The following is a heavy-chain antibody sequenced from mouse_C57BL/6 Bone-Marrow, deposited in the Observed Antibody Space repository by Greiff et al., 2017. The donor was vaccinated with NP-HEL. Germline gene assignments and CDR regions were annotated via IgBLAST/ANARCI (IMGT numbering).Heavy chain of an antibody. CDR1: GFTFSDYG. CDR3: ARNWDGGYYFDY. V-gene: IGHV5-17*01. CDR2: ISSGSSTI. D-gene: IGHD4-1*01. J-gene: IGHJ2*01. Sequence: EVQLVESGGGLVKPGGSLKLSCAASGFTFSDYGMHWVRQAPEKGLEWVAYISSGSSTIYYADTVKGRFTISRDNAKNTLFLQMTSLRSEGTAMYYCARNWDGGYYFDYWGQGTTLTVSS.